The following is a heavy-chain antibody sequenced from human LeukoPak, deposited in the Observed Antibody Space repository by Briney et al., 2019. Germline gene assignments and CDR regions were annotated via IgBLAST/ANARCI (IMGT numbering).Heavy chain of an antibody. D-gene: IGHD3-22*01. CDR1: GGTFSSHA. J-gene: IGHJ3*02. CDR2: VIPWSGTT. CDR3: ARRISSGYYRTKAFDI. Sequence: SVKVSCKAPGGTFSSHAINWVRQAPGQGLEWMGGVIPWSGTTKSAQKFQGRVTITADESTSTAFMELSSLRSEDTAVYYCARRISSGYYRTKAFDIWGQGTMVTVSS. V-gene: IGHV1-69*13.